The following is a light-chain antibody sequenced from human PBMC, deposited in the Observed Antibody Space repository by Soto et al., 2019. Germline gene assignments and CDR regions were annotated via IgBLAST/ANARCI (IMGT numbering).Light chain of an antibody. CDR1: SSDVGGYDY. Sequence: QSALTQPASVSGSPGQSITISCTGTSSDVGGYDYVSWFQQHPGKAPKLMIYDVSNRPSGVSHRFSGSKSGNTASLPISGVQEEDEGDYYFSSYTGSSTVVFGGGTKLTVL. V-gene: IGLV2-14*01. J-gene: IGLJ2*01. CDR2: DVS. CDR3: SSYTGSSTVV.